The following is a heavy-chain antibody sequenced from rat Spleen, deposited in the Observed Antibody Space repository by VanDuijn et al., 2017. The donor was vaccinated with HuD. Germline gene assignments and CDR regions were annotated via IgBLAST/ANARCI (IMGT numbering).Heavy chain of an antibody. CDR3: TRENWKPDY. CDR1: GFTFSDSN. D-gene: IGHD4-2*01. J-gene: IGHJ2*01. Sequence: EVQLVESGGGLVQPGRSLKLSCAASGFTFSDSNMAWVRQAPKKGLDWVATISYEGSSTYYGDSVKGRFTISRDNAKSTLYLQMNSLRSEDTATYFCTRENWKPDYWGQGVMVTVSS. CDR2: ISYEGSST. V-gene: IGHV5-22*01.